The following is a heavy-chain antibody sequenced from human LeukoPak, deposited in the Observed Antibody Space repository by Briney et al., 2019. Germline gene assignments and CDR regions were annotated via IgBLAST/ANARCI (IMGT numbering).Heavy chain of an antibody. J-gene: IGHJ4*02. V-gene: IGHV3-21*01. Sequence: PGGSLRLSCAASGFTFSGYTINWVRQAPGKGLEWVSSISSSGAYIYYADSVRGRFTISRDNAKKSLYLQMNSLRAADTAVYYCARAFTHYYDSSGTYIDYWGLGTLVTVSS. CDR3: ARAFTHYYDSSGTYIDY. CDR1: GFTFSGYT. CDR2: ISSSGAYI. D-gene: IGHD3-22*01.